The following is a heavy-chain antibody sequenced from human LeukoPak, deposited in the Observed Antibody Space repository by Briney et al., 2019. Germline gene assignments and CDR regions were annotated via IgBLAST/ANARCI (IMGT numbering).Heavy chain of an antibody. Sequence: SETLPLTCAVYGGSFSGYYWNWIRQPPGKGLEWIGEINHRGSTNYNPSLKSRVTISVDTSKNDFSLKLSSVTAADTAVYYCARGRHYDILTGYYNERYFDYWGQGTLVTVSS. V-gene: IGHV4-34*01. CDR1: GGSFSGYY. CDR3: ARGRHYDILTGYYNERYFDY. D-gene: IGHD3-9*01. J-gene: IGHJ4*02. CDR2: INHRGST.